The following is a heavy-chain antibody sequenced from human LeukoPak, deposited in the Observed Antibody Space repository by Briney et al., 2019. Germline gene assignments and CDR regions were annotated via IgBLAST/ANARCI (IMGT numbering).Heavy chain of an antibody. Sequence: GGSLRLSCAASGFTFSSHAMHWVRQAPGKGLEWVIFISYDGNRKYYAESVKGRFTISRDNSKNTVSLQMNSLTTEDTAVYYCGRDQSGTYSIDNWGQGTLVTVSS. CDR2: ISYDGNRK. CDR1: GFTFSSHA. CDR3: GRDQSGTYSIDN. J-gene: IGHJ4*02. V-gene: IGHV3-30-3*01. D-gene: IGHD1-26*01.